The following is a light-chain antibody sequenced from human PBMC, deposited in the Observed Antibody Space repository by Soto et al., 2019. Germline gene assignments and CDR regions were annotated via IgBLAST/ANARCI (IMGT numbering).Light chain of an antibody. V-gene: IGLV2-14*01. CDR1: SSDVGNYNY. CDR3: SSYTSNRIPI. J-gene: IGLJ2*01. CDR2: DVS. Sequence: QSALTQPASVSGSPGQSITISCTGTSSDVGNYNYVSWYQQHPGKAPKLMIYDVSNRPSGVSSHFSGSKSGNTASLTISWLQAEDEADYYCSSYTSNRIPIFGGGTKLTVL.